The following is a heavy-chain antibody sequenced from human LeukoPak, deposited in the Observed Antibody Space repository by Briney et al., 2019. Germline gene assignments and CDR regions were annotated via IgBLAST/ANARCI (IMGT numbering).Heavy chain of an antibody. D-gene: IGHD3-10*01. CDR2: IYHSGST. CDR3: ARDLSTGSGSYHYYYGMDV. CDR1: GYSISSGYY. J-gene: IGHJ6*02. Sequence: SETLSLTCTVSGYSISSGYYWGWIRQPPGKGLEWIGSIYHSGSTYYNPSLKSRVTISVDTSKNQFSLKLSSVTAADTAVYYCARDLSTGSGSYHYYYGMDVWGQGTTVTVSS. V-gene: IGHV4-38-2*02.